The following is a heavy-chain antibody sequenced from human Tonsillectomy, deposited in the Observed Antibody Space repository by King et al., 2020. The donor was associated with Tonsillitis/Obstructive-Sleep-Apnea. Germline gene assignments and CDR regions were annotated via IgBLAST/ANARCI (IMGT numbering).Heavy chain of an antibody. CDR2: IFWDVDK. D-gene: IGHD3-3*01. Sequence: TLKESGPTLVKPTQTLTLTCTFSGFSLSTSGVGVGWIRQPPGKALEWLALIFWDVDKRYSPSLKSRLTITKYTSKNQVVLTMTNMDPVDTATYYCAHRVGAKYFQNWGQGTLITVSS. V-gene: IGHV2-5*02. CDR3: AHRVGAKYFQN. CDR1: GFSLSTSGVG. J-gene: IGHJ1*01.